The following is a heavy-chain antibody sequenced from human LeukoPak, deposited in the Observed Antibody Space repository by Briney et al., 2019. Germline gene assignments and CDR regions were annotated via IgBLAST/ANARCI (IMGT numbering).Heavy chain of an antibody. CDR2: VNHSGST. CDR1: GGSISSYY. J-gene: IGHJ3*02. CDR3: ARPRIYSGYGRAAFDI. V-gene: IGHV4-34*01. Sequence: SETLSLTCTVSGGSISSYYWSWIRQPPGKGPEWIGEVNHSGSTNYNPSLKSRVTISVDTSKNQFSLKLSSVTAADTAVYYCARPRIYSGYGRAAFDIWGQGTMVTVSS. D-gene: IGHD5-12*01.